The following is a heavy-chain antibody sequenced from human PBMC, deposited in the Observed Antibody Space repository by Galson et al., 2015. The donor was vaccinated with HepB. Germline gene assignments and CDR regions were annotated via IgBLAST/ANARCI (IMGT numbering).Heavy chain of an antibody. CDR1: GGTFDSHGYA. Sequence: SVKVSCKASGGTFDSHGYAVSWVRQAPGQGLEWMGLIIPIYGTTNYAQKFQGRVTITADESTRTTYLELNSLRSDDTAVYYCAKDKDFGYYYYGLDVWGQGTTVTVFS. CDR2: IIPIYGTT. CDR3: AKDKDFGYYYYGLDV. V-gene: IGHV1-69*13. D-gene: IGHD3-10*01. J-gene: IGHJ6*02.